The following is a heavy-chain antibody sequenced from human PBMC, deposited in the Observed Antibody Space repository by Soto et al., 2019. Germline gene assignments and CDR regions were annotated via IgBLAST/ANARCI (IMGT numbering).Heavy chain of an antibody. Sequence: PGGSLRLSCAASGFTFSNAWMNWVRQAPGKGLEWVGRIKSKTDGGTTDYAAPVKGRFTISRDDSKNTLYLQMNSLKTEDTAVYYCTRRLAQSYWYFDLWGRGTLVTVSS. V-gene: IGHV3-15*07. CDR1: GFTFSNAW. CDR2: IKSKTDGGTT. CDR3: TRRLAQSYWYFDL. J-gene: IGHJ2*01. D-gene: IGHD3-22*01.